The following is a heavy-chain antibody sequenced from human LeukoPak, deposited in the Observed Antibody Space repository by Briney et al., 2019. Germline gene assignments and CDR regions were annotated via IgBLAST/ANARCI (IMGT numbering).Heavy chain of an antibody. Sequence: ASVKVSCKASGFTLTRHHISWVRQAPGQGLEWMGWIDANAGDTIYAQRFQGRVTMTRDTSTTTVFLELRSLRLDDTAVYYCVREDWGSGIIIDYWGQGTLVTVSS. CDR1: GFTLTRHH. CDR3: VREDWGSGIIIDY. V-gene: IGHV1-18*01. J-gene: IGHJ4*02. D-gene: IGHD2-15*01. CDR2: IDANAGDT.